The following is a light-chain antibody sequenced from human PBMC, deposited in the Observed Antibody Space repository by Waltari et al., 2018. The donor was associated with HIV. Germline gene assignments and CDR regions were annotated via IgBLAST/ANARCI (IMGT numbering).Light chain of an antibody. CDR1: QPIGRS. J-gene: IGKJ2*03. CDR3: QHSNNFPHS. CDR2: EAA. Sequence: DTQMTQSPSFVSASVGDRVTITCRACQPIGRSVAWYQQKPDRTPKLVMFEAARLQTGIPEKFSCSGSETDFTLTITSLQPEDLATYYWQHSNNFPHSFGQGT. V-gene: IGKV1-12*01.